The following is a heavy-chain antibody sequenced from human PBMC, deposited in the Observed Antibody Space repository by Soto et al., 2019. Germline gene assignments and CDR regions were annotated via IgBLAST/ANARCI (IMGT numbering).Heavy chain of an antibody. V-gene: IGHV3-21*01. Sequence: GGSLRLSCVVSGFTFSSYNMNWVRQAPGKGLEWVSSISYSSSYVYYADSVKGRFTTSRDNAKNSLYLQMDSLRAEDTAVYYCATYYDGTGYKFDYWGRGTLVTVSS. CDR3: ATYYDGTGYKFDY. CDR2: ISYSSSYV. CDR1: GFTFSSYN. D-gene: IGHD3-22*01. J-gene: IGHJ4*02.